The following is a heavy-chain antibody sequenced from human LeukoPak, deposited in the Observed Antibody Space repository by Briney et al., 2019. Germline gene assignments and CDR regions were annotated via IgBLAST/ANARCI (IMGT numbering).Heavy chain of an antibody. CDR1: GGSISSYY. D-gene: IGHD1-26*01. V-gene: IGHV4-59*08. CDR2: IYYSGST. J-gene: IGHJ4*02. Sequence: SETLSLTCTVSGGSISSYYWSWIRQPPGKGLEWIGYIYYSGSTNYNPSLKSRVTISVDTSKNQFSLKLSSVAAADTAVYYCARSSLMVGATLFDYWGQGTLVTVSS. CDR3: ARSSLMVGATLFDY.